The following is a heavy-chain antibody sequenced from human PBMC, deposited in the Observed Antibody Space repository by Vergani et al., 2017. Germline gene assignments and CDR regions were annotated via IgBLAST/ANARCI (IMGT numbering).Heavy chain of an antibody. CDR1: GFTFSSYA. CDR2: ISGSGGST. J-gene: IGHJ4*02. V-gene: IGHV3-23*01. Sequence: EVQLLESGGGLVQPGGSLRLSCAASGFTFSSYAMSWVRQAPGKGLEWVSAISGSGGSTYYADSVKGRFTISRDNSNNTLYLQMNSRRAEDTAVYYCAKQSGYSSSPNDYWGQGTLVTVSS. D-gene: IGHD6-13*01. CDR3: AKQSGYSSSPNDY.